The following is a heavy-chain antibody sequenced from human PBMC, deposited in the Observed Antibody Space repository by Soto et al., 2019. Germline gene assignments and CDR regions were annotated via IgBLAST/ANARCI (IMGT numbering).Heavy chain of an antibody. D-gene: IGHD2-2*01. Sequence: SETLSLTCTVSGGSICSYYWSWIRQPPGKGLEWIGYIYYSGSTNYNPSLKSRVTISVDTSKNQFSLKLSSVTAADTAVYYCARDPNIVLVPAALRSYYYYHGMDVWGQGTTVTVSS. CDR1: GGSICSYY. V-gene: IGHV4-59*12. CDR2: IYYSGST. CDR3: ARDPNIVLVPAALRSYYYYHGMDV. J-gene: IGHJ6*02.